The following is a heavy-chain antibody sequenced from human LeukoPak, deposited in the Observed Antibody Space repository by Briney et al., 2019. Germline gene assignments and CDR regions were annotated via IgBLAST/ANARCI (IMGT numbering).Heavy chain of an antibody. D-gene: IGHD5-18*01. J-gene: IGHJ4*02. Sequence: GGSLRLSCAASGFTFSSYWMSWVRQAPGKGLEWVANIKKDGSEKYYVDSVKGRFTISRDNAKTSLYLQMNSLRAEDTAVYYCARDLLGVTGYTYGRGIDYWGQGTLVTVSS. CDR3: ARDLLGVTGYTYGRGIDY. V-gene: IGHV3-7*01. CDR2: IKKDGSEK. CDR1: GFTFSSYW.